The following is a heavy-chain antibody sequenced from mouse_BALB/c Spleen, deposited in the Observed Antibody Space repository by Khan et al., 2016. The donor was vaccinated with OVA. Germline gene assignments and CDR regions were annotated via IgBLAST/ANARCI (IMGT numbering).Heavy chain of an antibody. D-gene: IGHD2-3*01. J-gene: IGHJ4*01. CDR3: ARDGSRYNYAMDY. V-gene: IGHV3-2*02. Sequence: EVQLQESGPGLVNPSQSLSLTCTVTGYSITSDYAWNWIRQFPGNKLEWMGYINYNGSTNYNPALKSRISITRDTSKNQFFLQLNSVTTEDTATYYCARDGSRYNYAMDYWGQGTSVTVSS. CDR1: GYSITSDYA. CDR2: INYNGST.